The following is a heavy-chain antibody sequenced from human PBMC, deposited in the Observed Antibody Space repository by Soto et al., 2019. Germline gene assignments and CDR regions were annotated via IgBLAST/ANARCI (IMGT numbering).Heavy chain of an antibody. CDR1: GYTFTSYD. CDR3: ARIRSVGYWFDP. J-gene: IGHJ5*02. D-gene: IGHD3-3*01. Sequence: QVQLVQSGAEVKKPGASVKVSCKASGYTFTSYDINWVRQATGQGLEWMGWMNPNSGNTGYAQKFQGRVTMTRNTSKSTAYMELSSLRSEDTAVDYCARIRSVGYWFDPWGQGTLVTVSS. CDR2: MNPNSGNT. V-gene: IGHV1-8*01.